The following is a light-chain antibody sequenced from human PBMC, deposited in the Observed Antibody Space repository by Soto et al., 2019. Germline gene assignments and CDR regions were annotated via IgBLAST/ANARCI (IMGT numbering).Light chain of an antibody. V-gene: IGKV1-5*03. J-gene: IGKJ4*01. CDR2: SAS. CDR3: QQYNSDSGLT. CDR1: QSISRW. Sequence: DIQMTQFPSTLSASVGDRVTITCRASQSISRWLAWYQQRPGKDPKLLIHSASSLDSGVPSRFSGSGSGTEFTLTINSLQPDDFTTYYCQQYNSDSGLTFGGGTKVVIK.